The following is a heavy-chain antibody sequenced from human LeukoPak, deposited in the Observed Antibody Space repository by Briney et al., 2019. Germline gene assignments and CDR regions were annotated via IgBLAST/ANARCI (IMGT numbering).Heavy chain of an antibody. J-gene: IGHJ3*02. V-gene: IGHV3-30*18. D-gene: IGHD3-10*01. CDR2: ISYDGSNK. Sequence: GGSLRLSCAASGFTFSTYGMHWVRQAPGKGLEWVAVISYDGSNKYYADSVKGRFTISRDNSKNTLYLQMNSLRAEDTAVYYCAKDLDTMVRGVTHAFDIWGQGTMVTVSS. CDR3: AKDLDTMVRGVTHAFDI. CDR1: GFTFSTYG.